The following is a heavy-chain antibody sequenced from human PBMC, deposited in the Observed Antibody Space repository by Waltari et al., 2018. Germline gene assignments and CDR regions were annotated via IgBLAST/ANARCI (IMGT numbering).Heavy chain of an antibody. D-gene: IGHD2-21*02. V-gene: IGHV1-8*02. Sequence: QVQLVQSGAEVKKPGASVKVSCKASGYTFTSSDIKWVRQATGQGLEWMGWMNPNSGNTGYAQKFQGRVTMTRNTSISTAYMELSSLRSEDTAVYYCARGQAFCGGDCFQHWGQGTLVTVSS. CDR1: GYTFTSSD. J-gene: IGHJ1*01. CDR3: ARGQAFCGGDCFQH. CDR2: MNPNSGNT.